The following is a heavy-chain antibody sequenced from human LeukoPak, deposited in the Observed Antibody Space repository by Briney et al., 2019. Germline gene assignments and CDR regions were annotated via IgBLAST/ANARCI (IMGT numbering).Heavy chain of an antibody. D-gene: IGHD3-10*01. J-gene: IGHJ5*02. CDR1: GYTFTSYD. V-gene: IGHV1-8*01. Sequence: ASVKVSCKASGYTFTSYDINRVRQATGQGLEWMGWMNPNSGNTGYAQKFQGRVTMTRNTSISTAYMELSSLRSEDTAVYYCARAPMVRGVIVNWFDPWGQGTLVTVSS. CDR2: MNPNSGNT. CDR3: ARAPMVRGVIVNWFDP.